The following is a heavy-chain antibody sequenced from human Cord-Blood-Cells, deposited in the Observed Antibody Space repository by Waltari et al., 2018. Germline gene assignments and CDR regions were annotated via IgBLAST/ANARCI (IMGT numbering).Heavy chain of an antibody. CDR3: ARVGWMTSYYFDY. V-gene: IGHV1-69*10. CDR2: VIPILGIA. Sequence: QVQLVQSGAEVKKPGSSVKVSCKASGGTFSSYAISWVRQAPGQGLEWMGGVIPILGIANNAQKLQGRVTSTADKSTSTAYMELSSLRSEDTAVYYGARVGWMTSYYFDYWGQGTLVTVSS. CDR1: GGTFSSYA. D-gene: IGHD4-17*01. J-gene: IGHJ4*02.